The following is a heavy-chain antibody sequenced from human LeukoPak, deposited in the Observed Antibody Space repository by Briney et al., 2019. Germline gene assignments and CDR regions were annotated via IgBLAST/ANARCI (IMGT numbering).Heavy chain of an antibody. D-gene: IGHD6-19*01. CDR3: AKGRVSGNGWTFNDY. Sequence: PGRSLRLSCAASGFTFSTYVMHWVRQAPGKGLEWVAVRWYDGSKTDYADSVKCRCTVSRDNSKNTLYLQMNSLRAEDTAVYYCAKGRVSGNGWTFNDYWGQGTLVTVSS. CDR2: RWYDGSKT. CDR1: GFTFSTYV. J-gene: IGHJ4*02. V-gene: IGHV3-33*06.